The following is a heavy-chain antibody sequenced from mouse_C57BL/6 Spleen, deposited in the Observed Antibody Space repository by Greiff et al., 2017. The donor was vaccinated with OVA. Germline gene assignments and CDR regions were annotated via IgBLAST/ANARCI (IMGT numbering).Heavy chain of an antibody. CDR1: GFTFSSYA. D-gene: IGHD1-1*01. J-gene: IGHJ4*01. CDR3: TRDREDYYGSCYAMDY. V-gene: IGHV5-9-1*02. Sequence: EVKLMESGEGLVKPGGSLKLSCAASGFTFSSYAMSWVRQTPEKRLEWVAYISSGGDYIYYADTVKGRFTISRDNARNTLYLQMSSLKSEDTAMYYCTRDREDYYGSCYAMDYWGQGTSVTVSS. CDR2: ISSGGDYI.